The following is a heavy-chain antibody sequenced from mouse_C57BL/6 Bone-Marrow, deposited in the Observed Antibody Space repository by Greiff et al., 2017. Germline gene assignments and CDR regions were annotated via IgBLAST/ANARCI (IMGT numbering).Heavy chain of an antibody. V-gene: IGHV14-4*01. D-gene: IGHD4-1*01. Sequence: EVKLVESGAELVRPGASVKLSCTASGFHIKEDYMHWVKQRPEQGLAWIGWIDPENGDTESASKFQGKATITADSSSNTAYLQLSSLTSEDTAVYYCTLANWDDYWGQGTTLTVSS. CDR1: GFHIKEDY. CDR3: TLANWDDY. J-gene: IGHJ2*01. CDR2: IDPENGDT.